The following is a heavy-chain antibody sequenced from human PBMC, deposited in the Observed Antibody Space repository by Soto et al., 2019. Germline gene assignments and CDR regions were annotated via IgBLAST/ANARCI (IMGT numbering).Heavy chain of an antibody. J-gene: IGHJ4*02. CDR1: GLTFSNYG. D-gene: IGHD2-15*01. CDR3: AKDVPGYIFATLDY. Sequence: GGSLRLSCAASGLTFSNYGMHWVRQAPGKGLEWAAVIMYDGSNKYYAASVKGRFTISRDNSKNTLYLQLNSLRPEDTAVYYCAKDVPGYIFATLDYWGLGTLVTVSS. CDR2: IMYDGSNK. V-gene: IGHV3-30*02.